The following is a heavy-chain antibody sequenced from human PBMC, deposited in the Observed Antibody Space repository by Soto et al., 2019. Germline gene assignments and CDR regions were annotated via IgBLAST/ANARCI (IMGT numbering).Heavy chain of an antibody. J-gene: IGHJ4*02. Sequence: PSETLSLTCTVSGGSISSYYWSWIRQPAGKGLEWIGRIYTSGSTNYNPSLKSRVTMSVDTSKNQFSLKLSSVTAADTAVYYCASGILTYYDSSGYSYWGQGTLVTVSS. CDR2: IYTSGST. D-gene: IGHD3-22*01. CDR1: GGSISSYY. V-gene: IGHV4-4*07. CDR3: ASGILTYYDSSGYSY.